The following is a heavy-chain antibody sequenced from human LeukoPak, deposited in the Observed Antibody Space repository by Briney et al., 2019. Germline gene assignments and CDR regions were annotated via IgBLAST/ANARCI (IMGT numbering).Heavy chain of an antibody. J-gene: IGHJ4*02. V-gene: IGHV4-39*01. CDR2: IYYSGST. D-gene: IGHD1-26*01. CDR1: GGSISSSSYY. CDR3: AKSGGYGLIDY. Sequence: PSETLSLTCTVSGGSISSSSYYWGWIRQPPGKGLEWIGSIYYSGSTYYNASLQSRVTISIDTSKNHFSLRLNSVTAADTAMYYCAKSGGYGLIDYWGQGTLVTVSS.